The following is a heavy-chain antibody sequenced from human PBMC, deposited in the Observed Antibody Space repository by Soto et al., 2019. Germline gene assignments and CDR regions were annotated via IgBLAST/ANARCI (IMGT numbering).Heavy chain of an antibody. CDR1: GGSFSGYY. V-gene: IGHV4-34*01. Sequence: SETLSLTCAVYGGSFSGYYWSWIRQPPGKGLEWIGEINHSGSTNYNPSLKSRVTISVDTSKNQFSLKLSSVTAADTAVYYCARITVTLNWFDPWGQGTLVTVPQ. CDR2: INHSGST. D-gene: IGHD4-4*01. CDR3: ARITVTLNWFDP. J-gene: IGHJ5*02.